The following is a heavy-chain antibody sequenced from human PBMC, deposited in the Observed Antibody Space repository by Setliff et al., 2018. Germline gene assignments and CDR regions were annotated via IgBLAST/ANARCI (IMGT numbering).Heavy chain of an antibody. CDR2: TIPIFGTT. J-gene: IGHJ6*03. Sequence: SVKVSCKASGGTFSNYGISWVRQAPGQGLEWMGGTIPIFGTTDYAQKFQGRVTIITDASTSTSYMALSSLTSADTAVYYCAREGVDTRSSTDYRYYMDVWGKGTTVTVPS. CDR3: AREGVDTRSSTDYRYYMDV. CDR1: GGTFSNYG. D-gene: IGHD5-18*01. V-gene: IGHV1-69*05.